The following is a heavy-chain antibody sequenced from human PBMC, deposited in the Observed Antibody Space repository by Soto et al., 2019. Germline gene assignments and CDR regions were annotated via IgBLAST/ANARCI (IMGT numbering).Heavy chain of an antibody. CDR3: AKDAFHYYGMDV. CDR1: GFTFSSYA. CDR2: ISGSGGST. Sequence: GALRLSCAASGFTFSSYAMSWVRQAPGKGLEWVSAISGSGGSTYYADSVKGRFTISRDNSKNTLYLQMNSLRAEDTAVYYCAKDAFHYYGMDVWGQGTTVTVSS. J-gene: IGHJ6*02. V-gene: IGHV3-23*01.